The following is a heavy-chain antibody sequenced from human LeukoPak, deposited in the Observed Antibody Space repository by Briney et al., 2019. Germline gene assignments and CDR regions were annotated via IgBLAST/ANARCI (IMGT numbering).Heavy chain of an antibody. CDR2: IYHSGGT. D-gene: IGHD5-24*01. CDR3: ARGVATIRWYFDL. J-gene: IGHJ2*01. Sequence: SQTLSLTCAVSGGSISSGGYSWSWIRQPPGKGLEWIGYIYHSGGTYYNPSLKSRVTISVDRSKNQFPLKLSSVTAADTAVYYCARGVATIRWYFDLWGRGTLVTVSS. CDR1: GGSISSGGYS. V-gene: IGHV4-30-2*01.